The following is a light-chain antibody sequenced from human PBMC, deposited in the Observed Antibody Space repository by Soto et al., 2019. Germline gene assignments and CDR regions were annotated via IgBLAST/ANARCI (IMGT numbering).Light chain of an antibody. CDR1: QSVSSY. CDR2: DAS. J-gene: IGKJ1*01. V-gene: IGKV3-11*01. Sequence: EIVLTQSPATLSLSPGERATLSCRASQSVSSYLAWYQQKPGQAPRLLIYDASNRATGIPARFSGSGSGTDFTLTIGSLEPEDFAVYYCQQRSNWPPKWTFGQETKVEIK. CDR3: QQRSNWPPKWT.